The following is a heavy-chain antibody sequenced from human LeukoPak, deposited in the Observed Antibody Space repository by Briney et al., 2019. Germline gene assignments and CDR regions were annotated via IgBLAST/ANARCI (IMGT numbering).Heavy chain of an antibody. Sequence: PGGSLRLACAASGFTFSSYAMSWVRQAPGKGPEWVSAISGSGGSTYYADSVKGRFTISRDNSKNTLYLQMNSLRAEDAAVYYCAKVGLHTSGINWFDPWGQGTLVTVSS. D-gene: IGHD6-25*01. CDR2: ISGSGGST. CDR1: GFTFSSYA. V-gene: IGHV3-23*01. CDR3: AKVGLHTSGINWFDP. J-gene: IGHJ5*02.